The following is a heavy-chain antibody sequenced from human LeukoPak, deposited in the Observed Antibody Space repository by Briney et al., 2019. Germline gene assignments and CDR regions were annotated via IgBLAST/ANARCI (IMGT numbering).Heavy chain of an antibody. CDR1: GGSVSSGSYY. CDR3: ARTGATVTMEFDY. J-gene: IGHJ4*02. D-gene: IGHD4-17*01. Sequence: SETLSLTCTVSGGSVSSGSYYWSWIRQPPGKGLEWIGYIYYSGSTSYNPSLKSRVTISVDTSKNQFSLKLSSVTAADTAVYYCARTGATVTMEFDYWGQGTLVTVSS. V-gene: IGHV4-61*01. CDR2: IYYSGST.